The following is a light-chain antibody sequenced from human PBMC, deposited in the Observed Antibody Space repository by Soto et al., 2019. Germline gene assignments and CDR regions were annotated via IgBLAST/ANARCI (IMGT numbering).Light chain of an antibody. Sequence: NALTQSPGTLSLSPGERATLSCRASQSVSSSYLAWYQQKPSQAPRLLIYGTSSRATAIPDRFSGSGSGTDFTLTISRLEPEDFAVYYCQQYGSSSWTFGQGTKVDIK. CDR2: GTS. J-gene: IGKJ1*01. CDR3: QQYGSSSWT. CDR1: QSVSSSY. V-gene: IGKV3-20*01.